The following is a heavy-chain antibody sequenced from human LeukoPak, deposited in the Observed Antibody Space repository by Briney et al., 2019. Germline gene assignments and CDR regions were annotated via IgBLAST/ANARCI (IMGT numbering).Heavy chain of an antibody. V-gene: IGHV3-73*01. D-gene: IGHD3/OR15-3a*01. J-gene: IGHJ6*03. CDR3: TSSARDDPDWLSSYYYYYMDV. Sequence: GGSLRLSCAVSGFTFSGSAMHWVRQASGKGLEWVGRIRSKANSYATGYAASVKGRFTISRDDSKNTAYLQMNSLKNEDTAVYYCTSSARDDPDWLSSYYYYYMDVWGKGTTVTISS. CDR2: IRSKANSYAT. CDR1: GFTFSGSA.